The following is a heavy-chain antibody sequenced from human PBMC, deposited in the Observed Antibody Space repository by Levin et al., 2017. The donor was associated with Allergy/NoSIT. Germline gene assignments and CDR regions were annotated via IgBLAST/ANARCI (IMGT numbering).Heavy chain of an antibody. J-gene: IGHJ4*02. CDR1: GYTFTGYY. D-gene: IGHD5-12*01. Sequence: ASVKVSCKASGYTFTGYYMHWVRQAPGQGLEWMGWINPNSGGTNYAQKFQGRVTMTRDTSISTAYMELSRLRSDDTAVYYCARVLPLATRKETPRRYFDYWGQGTLVTVSS. CDR3: ARVLPLATRKETPRRYFDY. V-gene: IGHV1-2*02. CDR2: INPNSGGT.